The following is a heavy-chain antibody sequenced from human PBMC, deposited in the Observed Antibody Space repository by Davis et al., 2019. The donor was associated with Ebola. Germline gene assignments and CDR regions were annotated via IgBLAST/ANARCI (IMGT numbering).Heavy chain of an antibody. V-gene: IGHV1-3*04. CDR3: ARDEFDY. CDR2: INTGNGNT. CDR1: GYSFTNYA. J-gene: IGHJ4*02. Sequence: ALVKVSCKASGYSFTNYAIHWVRQAPGQRLEWMGWINTGNGNTEYSQKFQGRVTITRDTSASTAYMELSSPRSEDTAVYFCARDEFDYWGQGTLVTVSS.